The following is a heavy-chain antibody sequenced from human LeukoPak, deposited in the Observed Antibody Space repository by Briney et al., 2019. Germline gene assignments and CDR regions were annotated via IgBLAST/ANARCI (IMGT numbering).Heavy chain of an antibody. CDR3: ARDGFRYCSGGSCYPY. CDR1: GGTFTSYA. Sequence: SVKVSCKASGGTFTSYAISWVRQAPGHGLEWMGAIIPIFGTANYAQKFQGRVTITTDESTSTAYMGLSSLRPEDTAVYYCARDGFRYCSGGSCYPYWGQRTLVTASS. J-gene: IGHJ4*02. V-gene: IGHV1-69*05. CDR2: IIPIFGTA. D-gene: IGHD2-15*01.